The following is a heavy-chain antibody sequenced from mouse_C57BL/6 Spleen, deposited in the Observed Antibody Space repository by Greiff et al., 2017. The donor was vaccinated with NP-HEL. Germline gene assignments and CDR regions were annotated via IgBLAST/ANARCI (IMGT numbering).Heavy chain of an antibody. V-gene: IGHV1-80*01. CDR1: GYAFSSYW. D-gene: IGHD2-5*01. Sequence: QVQLKESGAELVKPGASVKISCKASGYAFSSYWMNWVKQRPGKGLEWIGQIYPGDGDTNYNGKFKGKATLTADKSSSTAYMQLSSLTSEDSAVYFCARSGHYSNYGSWYFDVWGTGTTVTVSS. CDR3: ARSGHYSNYGSWYFDV. CDR2: IYPGDGDT. J-gene: IGHJ1*03.